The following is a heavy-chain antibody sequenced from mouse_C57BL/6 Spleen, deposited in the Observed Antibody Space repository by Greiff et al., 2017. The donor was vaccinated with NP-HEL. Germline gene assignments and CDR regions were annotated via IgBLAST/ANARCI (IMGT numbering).Heavy chain of an antibody. CDR2: INPSTGGT. Sequence: VQLQQSGPELVKPGASVKISCKASGYSFTGYYMNWVKQSPEKSLEWIGEINPSTGGTTYNQKFKAKATLTVDKSSSTAYMQLKSLTSEDSAVYYCARWRSFDYWGQGTTLTVSS. CDR1: GYSFTGYY. V-gene: IGHV1-42*01. CDR3: ARWRSFDY. J-gene: IGHJ2*01.